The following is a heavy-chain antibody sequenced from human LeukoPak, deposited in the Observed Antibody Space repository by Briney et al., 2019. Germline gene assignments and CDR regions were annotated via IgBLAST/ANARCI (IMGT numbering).Heavy chain of an antibody. J-gene: IGHJ3*02. CDR2: IYPGDSDT. V-gene: IGHV5-51*01. CDR3: ASSFIVVVPAAISPDAFDI. CDR1: GYSFTSYW. Sequence: GESLKISCKGSGYSFTSYWIGWVRQMPGKGLEWMGIIYPGDSDTRYSPSFQGQVTISADKSISTAYLQWSSLKASDTAMYYCASSFIVVVPAAISPDAFDIWDQGTMVTVSS. D-gene: IGHD2-2*02.